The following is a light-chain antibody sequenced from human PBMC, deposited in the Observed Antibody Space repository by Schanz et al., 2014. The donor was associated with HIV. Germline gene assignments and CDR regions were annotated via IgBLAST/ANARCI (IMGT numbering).Light chain of an antibody. CDR2: EVS. Sequence: QSALTQPASVSGSPGQSITISCTGTSSDVGSYNLVSWYQQHPGKAPKLMIYEVSKRPSGVSNRFSGSKSGNTASLTISGLQAEDEADYYCSSYAATSNVLFGGGTKVTVL. V-gene: IGLV2-14*02. J-gene: IGLJ3*02. CDR1: SSDVGSYNL. CDR3: SSYAATSNVL.